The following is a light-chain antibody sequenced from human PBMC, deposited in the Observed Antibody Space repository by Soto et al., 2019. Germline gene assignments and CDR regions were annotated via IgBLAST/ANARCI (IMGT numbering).Light chain of an antibody. J-gene: IGKJ1*01. Sequence: DIQMTQSPSSLSASVGDRVTITCRASQSISIYLNWYQQKPGKAPKLLIYAASSLQSGVPSMFSGSGSGTDFTLTISSLQPEDFATYYCQRSYSTAWTFGQGTKVDIK. CDR3: QRSYSTAWT. CDR2: AAS. V-gene: IGKV1-39*01. CDR1: QSISIY.